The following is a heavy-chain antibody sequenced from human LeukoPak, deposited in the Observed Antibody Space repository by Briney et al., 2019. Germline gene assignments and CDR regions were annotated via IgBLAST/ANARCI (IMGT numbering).Heavy chain of an antibody. Sequence: ASETLSLTCTVSGGSISSYYWSWIRQPAGKGLEWIGRIYTGGSTNYNPSLKSRVTMSVDTSKNQFSLKLSSVTAADTAVYYCARNKGYCSSTSCSPFDYWGQGTLVTVSS. D-gene: IGHD2-2*01. CDR1: GGSISSYY. J-gene: IGHJ4*02. V-gene: IGHV4-4*07. CDR2: IYTGGST. CDR3: ARNKGYCSSTSCSPFDY.